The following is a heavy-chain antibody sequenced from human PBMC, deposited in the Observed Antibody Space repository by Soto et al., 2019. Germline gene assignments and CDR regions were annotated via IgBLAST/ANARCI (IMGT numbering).Heavy chain of an antibody. CDR3: ARATVYYDFWSGYSPNWFDP. J-gene: IGHJ5*02. CDR2: IYWNDDK. D-gene: IGHD3-3*01. CDR1: GFSLSTSGVG. Sequence: SGPTLVNPTQTLTLTCTFSGFSLSTSGVGVGWIRQPPGKALEWLALIYWNDDKRYSPSLKSRLTITKDTSKNQVVLTMTNMDPVDTATYYCARATVYYDFWSGYSPNWFDPWGQGTLVTVS. V-gene: IGHV2-5*01.